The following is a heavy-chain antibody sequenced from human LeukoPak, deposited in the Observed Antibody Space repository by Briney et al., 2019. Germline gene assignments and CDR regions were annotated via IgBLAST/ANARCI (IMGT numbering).Heavy chain of an antibody. CDR2: IYPGDSDT. D-gene: IGHD5-12*01. CDR3: ARHLRGYSGYDTAFDY. J-gene: IGHJ4*02. CDR1: GYSFTTYW. V-gene: IGHV5-51*01. Sequence: GESLRISCKGSGYSFTTYWISWVRQMPGKGLEWMGIIYPGDSDTRYSPSFQGQVTISADKSISTAYLQWSSLKAWDTAMYYCARHLRGYSGYDTAFDYWGQGTLVTVSS.